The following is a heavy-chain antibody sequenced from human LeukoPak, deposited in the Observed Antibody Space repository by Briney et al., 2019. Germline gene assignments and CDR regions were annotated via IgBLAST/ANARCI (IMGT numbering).Heavy chain of an antibody. CDR1: GFTFSNYG. J-gene: IGHJ4*02. CDR2: ISSSGSTT. CDR3: AKNGKYYYVSDY. V-gene: IGHV3-23*01. Sequence: GGTLRLSCAASGFTFSNYGMNWVRQAPGKGLEWVSYISSSGSTTYYADSVRGRFTISRDNSRNTLYLQMNSLRVEDTAVYYCAKNGKYYYVSDYWGQGTVVTVSS. D-gene: IGHD3-10*02.